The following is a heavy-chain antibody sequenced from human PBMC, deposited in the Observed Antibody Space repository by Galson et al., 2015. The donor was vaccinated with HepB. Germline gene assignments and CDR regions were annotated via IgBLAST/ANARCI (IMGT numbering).Heavy chain of an antibody. Sequence: ETLSLTCTVSGGSISSSSYYWGWLRQPPGKGLEWIGCIYYSGSTYYNPSLKSRVTIYVDTSKNQLTLKLSSVTAADTAVYYWAHGEITRVRGLVPDLFDYWGQGTLVTVSS. CDR2: IYYSGST. V-gene: IGHV4-39*01. CDR1: GGSISSSSYY. D-gene: IGHD3-10*01. CDR3: AHGEITRVRGLVPDLFDY. J-gene: IGHJ4*02.